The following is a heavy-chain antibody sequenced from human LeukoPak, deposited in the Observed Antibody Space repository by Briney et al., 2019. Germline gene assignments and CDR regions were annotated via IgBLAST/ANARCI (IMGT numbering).Heavy chain of an antibody. V-gene: IGHV4-4*07. CDR2: IYTSGST. CDR1: GGSISSYY. J-gene: IGHJ4*01. Sequence: SETLSLTCTVSGGSISSYYWSWIRQPAGKGLEWIGRIYTSGSTNYNPSLKSRVTMSVDTSKNQFSLKLSSVTAADTAVYYCARVCTSTSCYGSDYWGQGTLVTVFS. CDR3: ARVCTSTSCYGSDY. D-gene: IGHD2-2*01.